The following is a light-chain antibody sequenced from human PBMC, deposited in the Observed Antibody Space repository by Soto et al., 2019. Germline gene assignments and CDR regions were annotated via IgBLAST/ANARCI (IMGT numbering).Light chain of an antibody. CDR2: GNT. Sequence: QSVLTQPPSVSGAPGQRVTISCTGSSSNIGAGYDVHWYQQLPGAAPKLLISGNTNRPSGVPDRFSGSKSGTSASLAITGLQAEDEAVYYCQSYDSRLRVIFGGGTKLTVL. CDR3: QSYDSRLRVI. CDR1: SSNIGAGYD. V-gene: IGLV1-40*01. J-gene: IGLJ2*01.